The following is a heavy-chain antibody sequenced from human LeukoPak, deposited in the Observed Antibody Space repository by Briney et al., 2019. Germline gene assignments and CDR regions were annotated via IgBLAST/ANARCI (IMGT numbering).Heavy chain of an antibody. CDR3: ARVPYYYDSSGYYPFDY. V-gene: IGHV1-18*01. D-gene: IGHD3-22*01. CDR1: GGTFSSYA. CDR2: ISAYNGNT. Sequence: ASVKVSCKASGGTFSSYAISWVRQAPGQGLEWMGWISAYNGNTNYAQKLQGRVTMTTDTSTSTAYMELRSLRSDDTAVYYCARVPYYYDSSGYYPFDYWGQGTLVTVSS. J-gene: IGHJ4*02.